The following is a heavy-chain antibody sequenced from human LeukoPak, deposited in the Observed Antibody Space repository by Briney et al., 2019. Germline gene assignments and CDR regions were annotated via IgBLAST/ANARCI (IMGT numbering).Heavy chain of an antibody. D-gene: IGHD5-18*01. CDR3: ARGMDTAMATGVFFDY. J-gene: IGHJ4*02. CDR2: INHSGST. CDR1: GGSFSGYY. Sequence: SETLSLTCAVYGGSFSGYYWSWIRQPPGKGLEGIGEINHSGSTNYNPSLKSRVTISVATSKNQFSLKLSSVTAADTAVYYCARGMDTAMATGVFFDYWGQGTLVTVSS. V-gene: IGHV4-34*01.